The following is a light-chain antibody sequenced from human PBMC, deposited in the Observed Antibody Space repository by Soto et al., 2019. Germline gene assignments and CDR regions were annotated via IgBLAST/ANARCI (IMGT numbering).Light chain of an antibody. CDR1: SSDVGGYNY. CDR3: SSYRSSSPVV. CDR2: DVS. Sequence: QSALTQPASVSGSPGQSITISCTGTSSDVGGYNYVSWYQQHPGKAPKLMIYDVSNRASGVSNRFSRSKTGNTASLTISRLQAEDEGDYYCSSYRSSSPVVFGGGTQLTVL. V-gene: IGLV2-14*01. J-gene: IGLJ2*01.